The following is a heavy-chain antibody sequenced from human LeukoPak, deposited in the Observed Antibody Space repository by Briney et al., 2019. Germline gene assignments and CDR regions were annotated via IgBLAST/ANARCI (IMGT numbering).Heavy chain of an antibody. Sequence: GGSLRLSCVASAFAFSSNWMSWVRQAPGKGLEWEASIKEDGSETYYVDSVKGRFTISRDNAKNSLYLQMNSLRAEDTAVYYCGSLVGADYWGQGILVTVSS. J-gene: IGHJ4*02. CDR3: GSLVGADY. V-gene: IGHV3-7*02. CDR2: IKEDGSET. CDR1: AFAFSSNW. D-gene: IGHD1-26*01.